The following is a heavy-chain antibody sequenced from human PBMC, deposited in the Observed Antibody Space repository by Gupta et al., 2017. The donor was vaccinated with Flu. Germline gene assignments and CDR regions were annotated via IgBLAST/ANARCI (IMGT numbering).Heavy chain of an antibody. CDR1: SSYA. CDR3: AKEKQLYRHYGMDV. CDR2: ISGSGGST. Sequence: SSYAMSWVRQAPGKGLEGVSAISGSGGSTYYADSVKGRFTISRDNSKNTLYLQMNSLRAEDTAVYYCAKEKQLYRHYGMDVWGQGTTVTVSS. J-gene: IGHJ6*02. V-gene: IGHV3-23*01. D-gene: IGHD6-6*01.